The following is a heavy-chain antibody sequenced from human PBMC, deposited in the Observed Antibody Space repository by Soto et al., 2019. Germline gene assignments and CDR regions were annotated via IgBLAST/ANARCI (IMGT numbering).Heavy chain of an antibody. CDR2: ISPMFGAA. CDR3: AREVQVHTPAFVY. V-gene: IGHV1-69*01. Sequence: QVQLVQSGAEMKKPGSSVKVSCQSSGGTFNTYAMNWVRQAPGQGPEWMGDISPMFGAANYAPKFQGRVTITADESTGTSYMQWSSFTSENTALYSCAREVQVHTPAFVYWGQGTLVTVSS. CDR1: GGTFNTYA. D-gene: IGHD3-10*01. J-gene: IGHJ4*02.